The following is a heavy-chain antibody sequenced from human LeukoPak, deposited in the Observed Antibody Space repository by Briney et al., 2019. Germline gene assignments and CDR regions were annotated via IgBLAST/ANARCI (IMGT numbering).Heavy chain of an antibody. CDR2: IDGSGGTT. J-gene: IGHJ4*02. CDR3: AKAHCSSTSCSRADN. D-gene: IGHD2-2*01. Sequence: GGSLRLSCAASGFIFSTHGMHWVRQAPGKGLEWVSAIDGSGGTTFYADSVKGRVTISRVQSTNTVYLQMNSLRADDTAVYYCAKAHCSSTSCSRADNWGQGTLVTVSS. CDR1: GFIFSTHG. V-gene: IGHV3-23*01.